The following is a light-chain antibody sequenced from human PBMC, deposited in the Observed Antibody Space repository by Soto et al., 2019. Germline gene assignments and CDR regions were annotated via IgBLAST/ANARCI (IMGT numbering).Light chain of an antibody. V-gene: IGKV3-20*01. Sequence: EIVLTQSPGTLSLSPGERATLSCRASQTVSSSYLARYQQKPGQPPRLLIYGASSRATGIPDRFSGSGSGTDFTLTVSRLEPEDFAVYYCQQYGTSPPWTFGQGTKVEIK. CDR1: QTVSSSY. CDR3: QQYGTSPPWT. CDR2: GAS. J-gene: IGKJ1*01.